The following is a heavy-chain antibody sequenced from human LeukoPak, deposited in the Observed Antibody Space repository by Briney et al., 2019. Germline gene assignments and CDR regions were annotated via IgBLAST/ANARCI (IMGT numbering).Heavy chain of an antibody. J-gene: IGHJ4*02. D-gene: IGHD5-18*01. CDR3: ARDTAMVGFDY. CDR2: IHYSGTT. V-gene: IGHV4-61*01. Sequence: PSQTLSLTCTVSGGSISSGSYYWSWIRQPPGKGLEWIGYIHYSGTTNYNPALKGLVTISVETSKNQCSLKVSSLTPADTAVYYCARDTAMVGFDYWGQGTLVIVSS. CDR1: GGSISSGSYY.